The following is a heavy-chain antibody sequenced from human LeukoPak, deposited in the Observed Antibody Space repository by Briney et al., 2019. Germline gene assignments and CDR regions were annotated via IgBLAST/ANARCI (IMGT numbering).Heavy chain of an antibody. J-gene: IGHJ6*03. Sequence: ASVKVSCKVSGYTLTELSMHWVRQAPGKGLEWMGGFDPEDGETIYAQKFQGRVTMTEDTSTDTAYMELSSLRSEDTAVYYCATDLCSSTSCRGNYYYYMDVWGEGTTVTVSS. CDR3: ATDLCSSTSCRGNYYYYMDV. CDR2: FDPEDGET. V-gene: IGHV1-24*01. CDR1: GYTLTELS. D-gene: IGHD2-2*01.